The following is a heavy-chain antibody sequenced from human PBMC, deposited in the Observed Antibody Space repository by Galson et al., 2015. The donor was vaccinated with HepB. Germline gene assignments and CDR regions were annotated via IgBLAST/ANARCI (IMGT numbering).Heavy chain of an antibody. CDR2: ISYDGSNK. V-gene: IGHV3-30-3*01. Sequence: SLRLSCAASGFTFSSYAMHWVRQAPGKGLEWVAVISYDGSNKYYADSVKGRFTISRDNSKNTLYLQMNSLRAEDTAVYYCARDGVDILTGYYIGSYYYGMDVWGQGTTVTVSS. CDR1: GFTFSSYA. CDR3: ARDGVDILTGYYIGSYYYGMDV. J-gene: IGHJ6*02. D-gene: IGHD3-9*01.